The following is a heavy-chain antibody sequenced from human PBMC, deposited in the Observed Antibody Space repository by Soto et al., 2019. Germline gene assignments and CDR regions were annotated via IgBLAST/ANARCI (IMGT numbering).Heavy chain of an antibody. V-gene: IGHV3-23*01. CDR3: AKDKILAVAGTSDY. D-gene: IGHD6-19*01. Sequence: GGSLRLSCAASGFTFSSYAMSWVRQAPGKGLEWVSAISGSGGSTYYADSVKGRFTISRDNSKNTLYLQMNSLRAEDTAVYHCAKDKILAVAGTSDYWGQGTLVTVSS. CDR2: ISGSGGST. J-gene: IGHJ4*02. CDR1: GFTFSSYA.